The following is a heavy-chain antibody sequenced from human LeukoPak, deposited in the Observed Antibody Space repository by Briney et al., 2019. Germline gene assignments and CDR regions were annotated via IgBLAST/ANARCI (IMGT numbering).Heavy chain of an antibody. D-gene: IGHD2-2*01. CDR1: GFTFSSYG. CDR2: IWSDGNYK. J-gene: IGHJ4*02. V-gene: IGHV3-33*08. Sequence: GGSLRLSCAASGFTFSSYGMHWVRQTPGKGLEWVAVIWSDGNYKYYEDSVKGRFTISRDNSKNTLYLQVNSLRAEDTAVYFCARGGACSSSNWFCSPFDYWGQGTLVTVSS. CDR3: ARGGACSSSNWFCSPFDY.